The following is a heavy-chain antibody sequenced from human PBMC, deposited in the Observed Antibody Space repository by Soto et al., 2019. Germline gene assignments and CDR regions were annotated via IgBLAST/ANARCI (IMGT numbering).Heavy chain of an antibody. J-gene: IGHJ4*02. CDR1: GFTFSSYS. Sequence: EVQLVESGGGLVQPGGSLRLSCAASGFTFSSYSMNWVRQAPGKGLEWVSYISSSSSTIYYADSVKGRFTISRDNAKNSLYRPMNSLRDEDTAVYYCARDLTMIVVVDKIPPGYWGQGTLVTVSS. CDR3: ARDLTMIVVVDKIPPGY. CDR2: ISSSSSTI. V-gene: IGHV3-48*02. D-gene: IGHD3-22*01.